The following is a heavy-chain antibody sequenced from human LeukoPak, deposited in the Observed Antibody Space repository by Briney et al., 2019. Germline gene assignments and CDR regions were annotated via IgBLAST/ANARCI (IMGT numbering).Heavy chain of an antibody. CDR2: IHHTGTP. Sequence: SETLSLTCIVSGATISTNTHYWGWVRQPPGKGLVWIASIHHTGTPYYNPSLKSRVTISVDTSKNQFSLQFSSVIAADTAVYYCMRHASGEPPRYWGQGTLVTASS. CDR3: MRHASGEPPRY. D-gene: IGHD7-27*01. CDR1: GATISTNTHY. V-gene: IGHV4-39*01. J-gene: IGHJ4*02.